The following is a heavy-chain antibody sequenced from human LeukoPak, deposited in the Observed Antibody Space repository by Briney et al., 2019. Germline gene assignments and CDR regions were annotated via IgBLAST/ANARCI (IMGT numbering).Heavy chain of an antibody. Sequence: SDTLSLTCAVYGGSFSGYYWSWIRQPPGKGLEWIGEINDSGSTKYNPSLKSRVTISIDTSKNQFSLKVTSVTAADTAVYYCARQTGSGLFILPGGQGTLVTVSS. D-gene: IGHD3/OR15-3a*01. J-gene: IGHJ4*02. CDR3: ARQTGSGLFILP. CDR1: GGSFSGYY. V-gene: IGHV4-34*01. CDR2: INDSGST.